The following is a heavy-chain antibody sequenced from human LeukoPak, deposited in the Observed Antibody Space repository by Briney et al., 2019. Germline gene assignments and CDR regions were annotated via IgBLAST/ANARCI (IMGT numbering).Heavy chain of an antibody. Sequence: GGSLRLSCVASGFSLSSYSMNWVRQAPGKGLEWISFIHSSGGIIFYAESVKGRFTISRDNARNSLFLQMNSLRAEDTAVYYCARRVPNEVITDYFDYWGPGTLVTVSS. CDR3: ARRVPNEVITDYFDY. CDR2: IHSSGGII. CDR1: GFSLSSYS. V-gene: IGHV3-48*04. J-gene: IGHJ4*02. D-gene: IGHD3-16*01.